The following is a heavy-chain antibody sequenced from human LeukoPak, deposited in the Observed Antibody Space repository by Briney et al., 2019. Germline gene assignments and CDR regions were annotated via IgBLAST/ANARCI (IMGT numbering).Heavy chain of an antibody. J-gene: IGHJ5*02. V-gene: IGHV3-30*02. CDR3: ARDPLTGSYGVNWLDP. D-gene: IGHD1-26*01. CDR2: IRYDGSDK. Sequence: GGSLRLFCAASGFTFSSYGIHWVRQAPVKGLEWVAFIRYDGSDKYFADIVKGRFTISRDNSKNTVYLQMNSLRVEDTAIYYCARDPLTGSYGVNWLDPWGQGTLVTVSS. CDR1: GFTFSSYG.